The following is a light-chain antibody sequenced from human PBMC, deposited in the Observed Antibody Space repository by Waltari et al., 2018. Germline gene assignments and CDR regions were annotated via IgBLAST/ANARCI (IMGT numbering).Light chain of an antibody. CDR3: QQSYSTRWT. V-gene: IGKV1-39*01. Sequence: DIQMTQSPFSLSASVGDRVTITCRASQSISSYLNWYQQKPGRAPKLLIYAASSLQSGVPSRFNGSGSGTDFTLTISSLQPEDFATYYCQQSYSTRWTFGQGTKVEIK. CDR1: QSISSY. J-gene: IGKJ1*01. CDR2: AAS.